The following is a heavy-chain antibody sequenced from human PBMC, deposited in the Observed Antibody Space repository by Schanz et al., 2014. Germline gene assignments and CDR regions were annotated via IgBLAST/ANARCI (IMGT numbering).Heavy chain of an antibody. CDR2: ISGSGGST. J-gene: IGHJ4*02. Sequence: EVQLLESGGGLVQPGGSLRLSCAASGFTFSSYAMSWVRQAPGKGLEWVSAISGSGGSTYYADSVKGRFIISRDNSRKTLYLQMNSLTAEDTAVYYCARGVRIDYWGQGTLVTVSS. CDR1: GFTFSSYA. V-gene: IGHV3-23*01. CDR3: ARGVRIDY. D-gene: IGHD3-3*01.